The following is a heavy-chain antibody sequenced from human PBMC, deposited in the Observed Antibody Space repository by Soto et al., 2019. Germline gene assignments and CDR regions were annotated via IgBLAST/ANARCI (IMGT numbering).Heavy chain of an antibody. CDR3: ASLLDGVLRFLEWSDAFDI. CDR2: IYHSGST. CDR1: GGSISSSNW. J-gene: IGHJ3*02. D-gene: IGHD3-3*01. Sequence: PSETLSLTCAVSGGSISSSNWWSWVRQPPGKGLEWIGEIYHSGSTNYNPSLKSRVTISVDKSKNQFSLKLSSVTAADTAVYYCASLLDGVLRFLEWSDAFDIWGQGTMVTVSS. V-gene: IGHV4-4*02.